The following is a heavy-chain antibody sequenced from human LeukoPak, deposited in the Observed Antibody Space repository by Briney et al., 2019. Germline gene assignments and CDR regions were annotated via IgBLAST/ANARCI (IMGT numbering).Heavy chain of an antibody. CDR3: ARDHSNSGSYLN. CDR2: IIPILGIA. V-gene: IGHV1-69*04. Sequence: ASVKVSCKASGYTFTDYYMHWVRQAPGQGLEWMGRIIPILGIANYAQKFQGRVTITADKSTSTAYMELSSLRSEDTAVYYCARDHSNSGSYLNWGQGTLVTVSS. J-gene: IGHJ4*02. D-gene: IGHD1-26*01. CDR1: GYTFTDYY.